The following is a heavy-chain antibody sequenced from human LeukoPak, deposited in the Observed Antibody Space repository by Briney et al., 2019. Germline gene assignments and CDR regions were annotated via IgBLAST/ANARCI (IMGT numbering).Heavy chain of an antibody. V-gene: IGHV3-23*01. D-gene: IGHD3-3*01. CDR3: ARDGDLGLEWLLYPHLVYFQH. CDR1: GYTFSSYA. J-gene: IGHJ1*01. CDR2: ISGSGDST. Sequence: GGSLRLSCAASGYTFSSYAMSWVRQAPGKGLEWVSAISGSGDSTYYADSVKGRFTISRDNAKNSLYLQMNSLRAEDTAVYYCARDGDLGLEWLLYPHLVYFQHWGQGTLATVSS.